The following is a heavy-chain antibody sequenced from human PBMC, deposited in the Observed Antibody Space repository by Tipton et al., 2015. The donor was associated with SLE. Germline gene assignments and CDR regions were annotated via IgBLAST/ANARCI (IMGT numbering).Heavy chain of an antibody. CDR2: IYSSGTT. V-gene: IGHV4-31*02. CDR1: GVTISSHA. CDR3: ARVIDNRGFYINWFDP. D-gene: IGHD2/OR15-2a*01. Sequence: LRLSCAASGVTISSHAMSWVRQPPGKGLEWIGYIYSSGTTYFNPSLKSRITTSVDTSKNQFSLKLNSVTAADTAVYFCARVIDNRGFYINWFDPWGPGTLVTVSS. J-gene: IGHJ5*02.